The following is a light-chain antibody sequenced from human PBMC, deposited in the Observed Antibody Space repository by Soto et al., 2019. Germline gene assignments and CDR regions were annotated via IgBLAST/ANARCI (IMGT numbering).Light chain of an antibody. CDR2: AAS. CDR1: QSISSY. CDR3: KQSYRTQWT. Sequence: DIQMTQSPSSLSASVGDRVTITCRASQSISSYLNWYQQKPGKAPKLLIYAASSLQSGVPSRFSGSGSGKDFTLTISSLQPEDFATYYCKQSYRTQWTFGQGTKVEIX. J-gene: IGKJ1*01. V-gene: IGKV1-39*01.